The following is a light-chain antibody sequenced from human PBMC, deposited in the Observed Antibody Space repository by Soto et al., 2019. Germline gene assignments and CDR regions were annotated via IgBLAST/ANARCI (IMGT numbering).Light chain of an antibody. Sequence: QSALTQPASVSGSPGQSITISCTGTSSDVGAYNYVSWYQQHPGKAPKLMTYDVSHRPSGVSNRFSGSKSGNTASLTISGLQAEDEADYYCSSYSSSSTPVVFGGGTKLTVL. J-gene: IGLJ2*01. CDR3: SSYSSSSTPVV. CDR1: SSDVGAYNY. CDR2: DVS. V-gene: IGLV2-14*01.